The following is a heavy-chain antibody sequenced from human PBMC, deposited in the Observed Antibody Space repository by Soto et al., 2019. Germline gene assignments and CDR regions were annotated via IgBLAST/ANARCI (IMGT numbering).Heavy chain of an antibody. CDR1: GGTISSWY. Sequence: SETLSLTCTVSGGTISSWYWSWIRQPPGKGLEWIGYIYYSGSTNCNPSLKSRVTISVDTSKNQFSLKLSSVTAADTAVYYCARRYGSAIDYWGQGSLVTVS. V-gene: IGHV4-59*08. CDR3: ARRYGSAIDY. CDR2: IYYSGST. J-gene: IGHJ4*02. D-gene: IGHD1-26*01.